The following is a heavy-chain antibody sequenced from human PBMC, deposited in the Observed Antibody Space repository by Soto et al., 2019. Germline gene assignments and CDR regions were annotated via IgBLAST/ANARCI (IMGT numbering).Heavy chain of an antibody. V-gene: IGHV4-4*02. Sequence: QVQLQESGPGLVKPSGTLSLTCAVSGGSISRDNWWSWVRQPPGKGLEWIGEISHSGSTNYNPSLKSRETIYEDKSKNKYSLELNSVTAADTAVYYCARTELPYTCVQHWGQGTLVIVSS. D-gene: IGHD1-1*01. J-gene: IGHJ1*01. CDR1: GGSISRDNW. CDR3: ARTELPYTCVQH. CDR2: ISHSGST.